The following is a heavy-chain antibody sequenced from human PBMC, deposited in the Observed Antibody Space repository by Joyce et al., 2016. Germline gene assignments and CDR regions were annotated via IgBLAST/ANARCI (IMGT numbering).Heavy chain of an antibody. D-gene: IGHD6-19*01. V-gene: IGHV1-2*06. CDR2: VHPDSGAT. CDR1: GLSFSDSY. Sequence: QVQLVQSGAEVKEPGASVKVSCQASGLSFSDSYIHWVRQAPGQGLEWRGRVHPDSGATIYALTCQGRVTMTRDTSISTVYLDLIRLRSDDTAVYYCARDYRSQWLAVWSFDYWGQGTLVTVSS. J-gene: IGHJ4*02. CDR3: ARDYRSQWLAVWSFDY.